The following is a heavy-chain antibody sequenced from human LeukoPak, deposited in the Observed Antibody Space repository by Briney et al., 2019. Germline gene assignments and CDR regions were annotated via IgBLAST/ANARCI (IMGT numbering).Heavy chain of an antibody. D-gene: IGHD3-22*01. J-gene: IGHJ4*02. CDR3: ARPSYDSSGRIRGDFDY. CDR1: GGTFSSYA. V-gene: IGHV1-69*05. Sequence: SVKVSCKASGGTFSSYAISWVRQAPGQGLEWMGGIIPIFGTANYAQKFQGRVTITTDEPTSTAYMELSSLRSEDTAVYYCARPSYDSSGRIRGDFDYWGQGTLVTVSS. CDR2: IIPIFGTA.